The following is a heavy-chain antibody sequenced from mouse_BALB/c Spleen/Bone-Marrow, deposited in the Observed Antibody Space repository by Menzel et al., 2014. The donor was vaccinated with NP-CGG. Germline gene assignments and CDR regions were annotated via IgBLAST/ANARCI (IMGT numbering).Heavy chain of an antibody. CDR1: GYTFTDYA. CDR2: ISSSYGDA. CDR3: ARAGKVRNAMDY. D-gene: IGHD2-14*01. Sequence: QVQLQQSGAELVRPGVSVKISCKGSGYTFTDYAVHWVKQSHTKSLEWIGLISSSYGDATYNQKFKGKATMTVDKSSSTAFLELARLTSEDSAIYYCARAGKVRNAMDYWGQGTSVTVSA. V-gene: IGHV1-67*01. J-gene: IGHJ4*01.